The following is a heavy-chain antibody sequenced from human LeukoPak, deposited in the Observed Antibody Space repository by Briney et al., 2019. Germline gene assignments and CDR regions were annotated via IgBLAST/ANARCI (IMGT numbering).Heavy chain of an antibody. D-gene: IGHD3-16*01. V-gene: IGHV4-31*03. CDR1: GGSINSGGYY. CDR2: IYYSGST. CDR3: ARENEAFGN. J-gene: IGHJ4*02. Sequence: SETVSLTCTVSGGSINSGGYYGSWLRQNPEKGLEWFGYIYYSGSTYCHPFLKSRVTISVDTSKNQFSLKLSSVTAADTAVYYCARENEAFGNWGQGTLVTVSS.